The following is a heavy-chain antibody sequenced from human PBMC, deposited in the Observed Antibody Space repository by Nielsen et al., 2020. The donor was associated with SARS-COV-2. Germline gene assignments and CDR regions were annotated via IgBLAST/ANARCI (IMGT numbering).Heavy chain of an antibody. Sequence: GGSLRLSCAASGFTFSNAWMSWVRQAPGKGLEWVGRIKSKTDGGTTDYAAPVKGRFTISRDDSKNTLYLQMNSLKTEDTAVYYCTTLSEYYYDSSGYYFDAFDIWGQGTMVTVSS. J-gene: IGHJ3*02. CDR3: TTLSEYYYDSSGYYFDAFDI. CDR1: GFTFSNAW. D-gene: IGHD3-22*01. V-gene: IGHV3-15*01. CDR2: IKSKTDGGTT.